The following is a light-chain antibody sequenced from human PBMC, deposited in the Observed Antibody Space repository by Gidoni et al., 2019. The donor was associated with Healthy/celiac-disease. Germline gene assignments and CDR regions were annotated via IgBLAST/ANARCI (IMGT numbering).Light chain of an antibody. CDR3: QAWDSSVI. V-gene: IGLV3-1*01. CDR2: QDS. CDR1: KLGDKY. Sequence: SYELTQPPSVSVSPGQTASITCSGDKLGDKYACWYEQKPGQSPVLVIYQDSKRPSGIPERFSGSNSGNTATLTISGTQAMDEADYYCQAWDSSVIFGGWTKLTVL. J-gene: IGLJ2*01.